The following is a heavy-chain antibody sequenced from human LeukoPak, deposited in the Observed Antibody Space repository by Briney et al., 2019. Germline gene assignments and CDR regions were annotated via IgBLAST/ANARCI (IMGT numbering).Heavy chain of an antibody. CDR2: IRSKAYGGTT. CDR3: TRGRATYYYYYMDV. J-gene: IGHJ6*03. CDR1: GFTFGDYA. D-gene: IGHD5-12*01. Sequence: GGSLRLSCTASGFTFGDYAMSWVRQAPGKGPEWVGLIRSKAYGGTTEYAASVKGRFTISRDDSKSIAYLQMNSLKTEDTAVYYCTRGRATYYYYYMDVWGKGTTVTVSS. V-gene: IGHV3-49*04.